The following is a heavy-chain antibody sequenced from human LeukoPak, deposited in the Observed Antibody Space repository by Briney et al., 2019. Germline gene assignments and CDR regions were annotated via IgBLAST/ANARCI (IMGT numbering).Heavy chain of an antibody. J-gene: IGHJ6*03. CDR3: ARDSYYYGSGSPWYHYYYMDV. D-gene: IGHD3-10*01. Sequence: GGSLRLSCAASGFTFSSYAMSWVRQAPGKGLEWVSAISGSGGSTYYADSVKGRFTISRDNSRNTLYMLLISLRAEDTAVYYCARDSYYYGSGSPWYHYYYMDVWGKGTTVTISS. V-gene: IGHV3-23*01. CDR1: GFTFSSYA. CDR2: ISGSGGST.